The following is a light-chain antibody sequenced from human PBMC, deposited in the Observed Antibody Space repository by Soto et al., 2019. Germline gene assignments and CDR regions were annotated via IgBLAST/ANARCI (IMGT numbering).Light chain of an antibody. CDR1: SSDVGGYNY. Sequence: QSALTQPPSASGSPGQSVTISCTGTSSDVGGYNYVSWYQQHPGKAPKLMIYEVSKRPSGVPDRFSGSKSGNTASLTVSGLQAENQSDYYSSSYASSKSYVFGTGT. CDR2: EVS. J-gene: IGLJ1*01. V-gene: IGLV2-8*01. CDR3: SSYASSKSYV.